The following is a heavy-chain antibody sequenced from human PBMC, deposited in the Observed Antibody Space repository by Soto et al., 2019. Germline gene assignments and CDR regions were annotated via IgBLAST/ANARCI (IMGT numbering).Heavy chain of an antibody. V-gene: IGHV3-7*03. Sequence: EVQLVESGGGLVQPGGSLRLSCAASGFTISTCWMSWVRQAPGKGLEWVAHIKQDGTETYYVDSVKGRFTISRDNAKNLLYLQMNSLRAEDTAVFYCARAVATGAEYWGQGTLVTVSS. J-gene: IGHJ4*02. D-gene: IGHD6-19*01. CDR2: IKQDGTET. CDR1: GFTISTCW. CDR3: ARAVATGAEY.